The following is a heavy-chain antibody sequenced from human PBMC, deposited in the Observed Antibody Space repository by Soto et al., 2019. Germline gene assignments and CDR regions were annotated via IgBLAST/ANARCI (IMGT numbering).Heavy chain of an antibody. V-gene: IGHV4-39*02. J-gene: IGHJ4*02. D-gene: IGHD4-17*01. Sequence: SSETLSLTCTVSGGSLIGNSYYWAWIRQPPGKGLEWIATVYYSASTYYNPSLESRATISVGASTNHFSLNLRSVAAADTAVYYCARCTFPYGDFDYWGQGALVTVSS. CDR2: VYYSAST. CDR1: GGSLIGNSYY. CDR3: ARCTFPYGDFDY.